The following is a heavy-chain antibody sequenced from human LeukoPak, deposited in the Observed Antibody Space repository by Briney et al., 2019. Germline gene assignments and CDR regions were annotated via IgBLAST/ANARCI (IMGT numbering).Heavy chain of an antibody. CDR2: IYYSGST. CDR1: GGSIYSYY. J-gene: IGHJ4*02. Sequence: SETLSLTCTVSGGSIYSYYWSWIRQPPGKGLEWIGYIYYSGSTNYNPSLKSRVTISVDMSKNHFSLKLSSVTAPDTAVYYCARHEYSSSSEGFDYWGQGTLVSVSS. D-gene: IGHD6-6*01. CDR3: ARHEYSSSSEGFDY. V-gene: IGHV4-59*08.